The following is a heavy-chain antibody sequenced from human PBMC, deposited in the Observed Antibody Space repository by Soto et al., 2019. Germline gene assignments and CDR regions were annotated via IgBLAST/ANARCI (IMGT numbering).Heavy chain of an antibody. J-gene: IGHJ6*02. D-gene: IGHD2-21*02. CDR2: IIPIFGTA. CDR1: GGTFSSYA. CDR3: AREGGAGTAEYYYYYYGMDV. Sequence: GASVKVSCKASGGTFSSYAISWVRQAPGQGLEWMGGIIPIFGTANYAQKFQGRVTITADESTSTAYRELSSLRSEDTAVYYCAREGGAGTAEYYYYYYGMDVWGQGPTVTVYS. V-gene: IGHV1-69*13.